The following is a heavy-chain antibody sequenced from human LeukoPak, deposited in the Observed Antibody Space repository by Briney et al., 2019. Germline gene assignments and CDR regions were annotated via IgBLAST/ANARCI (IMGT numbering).Heavy chain of an antibody. CDR3: AREGPYYYDSSGYSGHGL. Sequence: GGSLRLSCAASGFTFSNYWMNWVRQAPGKGLEWVSYISSSSSTIYYADSVKGRFTISRDNAKNSLYLQMNSLRAEDTAVYYCAREGPYYYDSSGYSGHGLWGQGTLVTVSS. J-gene: IGHJ4*02. CDR2: ISSSSSTI. V-gene: IGHV3-48*01. D-gene: IGHD3-22*01. CDR1: GFTFSNYW.